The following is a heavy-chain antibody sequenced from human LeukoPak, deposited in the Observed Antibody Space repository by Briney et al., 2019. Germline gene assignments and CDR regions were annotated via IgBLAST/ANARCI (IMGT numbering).Heavy chain of an antibody. V-gene: IGHV1-2*02. CDR2: IHSNSGGT. J-gene: IGHJ4*02. D-gene: IGHD5-24*01. CDR3: ARDPPSDPSVSFDY. CDR1: GYTFTEHY. Sequence: EASVKVSCKASGYTFTEHYMHWVRQAPGQGLEWMGEIHSNSGGTRYAQRFQGRVTMTRDTSISTVYMELSSLTSDDSAVYYCARDPPSDPSVSFDYWGQGSLVTVSS.